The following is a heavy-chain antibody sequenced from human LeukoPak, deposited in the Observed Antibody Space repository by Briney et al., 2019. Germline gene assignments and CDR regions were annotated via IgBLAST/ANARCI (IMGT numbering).Heavy chain of an antibody. D-gene: IGHD6-13*01. Sequence: PGGSLRLSCAASGFXVSGNYMSWVRQAPGQGLEWVSVIYSGGTTYYSDSVKGRLTISRENSKNTLYLQLNSLRVEETAVYYCARGALGAAGRLDYWGQGTLVTVSS. J-gene: IGHJ4*02. CDR2: IYSGGTT. CDR1: GFXVSGNY. V-gene: IGHV3-66*01. CDR3: ARGALGAAGRLDY.